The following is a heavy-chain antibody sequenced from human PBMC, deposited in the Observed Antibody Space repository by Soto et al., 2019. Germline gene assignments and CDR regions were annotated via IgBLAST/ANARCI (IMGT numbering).Heavy chain of an antibody. J-gene: IGHJ5*02. CDR3: ARVVPGAEAWFGP. Sequence: AAVKVSCKTSGYTSSNYGITWMRQAPGQPLEWLGWISLYSDGTNYAQKFQGRVSMTTDTSTTTAYMELRSLRSDDTAVYYCARVVPGAEAWFGPWGQGTLVTVSS. CDR1: GYTSSNYG. V-gene: IGHV1-18*01. CDR2: ISLYSDGT. D-gene: IGHD2-2*01.